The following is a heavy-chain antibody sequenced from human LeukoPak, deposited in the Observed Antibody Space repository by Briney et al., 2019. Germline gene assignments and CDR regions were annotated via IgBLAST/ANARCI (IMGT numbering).Heavy chain of an antibody. CDR1: GFTFSSYW. Sequence: GGSLRLSCAASGFTFSSYWMHWVRQAPGKGLVWVSRINSDGSSTSYADSVKGRFTISRDNSKNTLYLQMNSLRAEDTAVYYCVKDSVVVAGLVNYFDYWGQGTLVTVSS. D-gene: IGHD6-19*01. V-gene: IGHV3-74*01. CDR2: INSDGSST. CDR3: VKDSVVVAGLVNYFDY. J-gene: IGHJ4*02.